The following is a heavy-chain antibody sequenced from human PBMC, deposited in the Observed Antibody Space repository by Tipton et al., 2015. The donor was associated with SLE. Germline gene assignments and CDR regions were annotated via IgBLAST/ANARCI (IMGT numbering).Heavy chain of an antibody. Sequence: SLRLSCAASGFTFSSYWMSWVRQAPGKGLEWVANIKQDGSEKYYVDSVKGRFTISRDNAKNSLYLQMNSLRAEDTAVYYCARGSDFWSGSPDYWGQGTLVTVSS. CDR3: ARGSDFWSGSPDY. J-gene: IGHJ4*02. D-gene: IGHD3-3*01. CDR1: GFTFSSYW. V-gene: IGHV3-7*03. CDR2: IKQDGSEK.